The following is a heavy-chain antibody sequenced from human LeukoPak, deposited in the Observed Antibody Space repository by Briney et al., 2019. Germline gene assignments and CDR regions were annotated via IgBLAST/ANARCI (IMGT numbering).Heavy chain of an antibody. D-gene: IGHD3-3*01. J-gene: IGHJ6*03. CDR1: GGSISSSSYY. V-gene: IGHV4-39*01. CDR2: IYYSGST. CDR3: ARPGYYDFWSGLYYYYMDV. Sequence: SETLSLTCTVSGGSISSSSYYWGWIRQPPGKGLEWIGSIYYSGSTYYNPSLKSRVTISVDTSKNQFSLKLSSVTAADTAVYYCARPGYYDFWSGLYYYYMDVWGKGTTVTVSS.